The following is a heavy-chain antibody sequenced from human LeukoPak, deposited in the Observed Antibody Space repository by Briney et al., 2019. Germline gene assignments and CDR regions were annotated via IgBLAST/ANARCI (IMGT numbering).Heavy chain of an antibody. CDR1: GGSISSYY. J-gene: IGHJ6*02. CDR3: ARLYGDYEYYYYGMDV. D-gene: IGHD4-17*01. V-gene: IGHV4-59*01. Sequence: SETLSLTCTVSGGSISSYYWSWIRQPPGKGLEWIGYIYYSGSTNYNPSLMSRVTISVDTSKNQFSLKLSSVTAADTAVYYCARLYGDYEYYYYGMDVWGQGTTVTVSS. CDR2: IYYSGST.